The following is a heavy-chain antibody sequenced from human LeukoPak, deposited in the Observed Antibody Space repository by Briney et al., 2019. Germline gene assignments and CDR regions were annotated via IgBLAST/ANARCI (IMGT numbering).Heavy chain of an antibody. V-gene: IGHV4-30-4*07. CDR1: GGSISSGGYS. D-gene: IGHD3-3*01. CDR3: ARTYYDFWSCYRYEDY. J-gene: IGHJ4*02. Sequence: SETLSFTCAVSGGSISSGGYSWSWIRQPPGKGLGSIGYSYYSGSTYYNPSLKSRVTISVDTSNNQFSLKLSSVTAADKAVYYCARTYYDFWSCYRYEDYWGQGTLVSVSS. CDR2: SYYSGST.